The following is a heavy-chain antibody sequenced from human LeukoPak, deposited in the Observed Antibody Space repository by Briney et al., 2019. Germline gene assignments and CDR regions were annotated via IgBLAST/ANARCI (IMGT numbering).Heavy chain of an antibody. D-gene: IGHD3/OR15-3a*01. V-gene: IGHV3-7*04. J-gene: IGHJ4*02. CDR1: KFTFSDYY. Sequence: HSGGSLRLSCAASKFTFSDYYMTWVRQAPGKGPEWVAYMNQFGTEIKYLDSVKGRFTISRANAKNSLYLWMTSLTADDTAVYYCARGTYYYEFWGQGTLVIVSS. CDR2: MNQFGTEI. CDR3: ARGTYYYEF.